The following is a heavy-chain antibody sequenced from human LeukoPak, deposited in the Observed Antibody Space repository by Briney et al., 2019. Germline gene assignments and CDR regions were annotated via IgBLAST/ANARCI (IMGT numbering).Heavy chain of an antibody. Sequence: GRSLRLSCAASGFTFRSYGMHWVRRAPGKGLEWVAIIWYDGSNKYYADSVKGRFTISRDNSKNTLYLQMGSLRAEDTAVYYCARVVGYCGGATCSFYFDYWGQGTLVTVSS. CDR1: GFTFRSYG. CDR2: IWYDGSNK. V-gene: IGHV3-33*01. CDR3: ARVVGYCGGATCSFYFDY. D-gene: IGHD2-15*01. J-gene: IGHJ4*02.